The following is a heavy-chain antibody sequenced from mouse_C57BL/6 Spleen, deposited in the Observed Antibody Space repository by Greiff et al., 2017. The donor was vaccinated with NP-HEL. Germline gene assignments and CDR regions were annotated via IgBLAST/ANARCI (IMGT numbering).Heavy chain of an antibody. CDR3: ARDYGSSYPAWFAY. D-gene: IGHD1-1*01. CDR1: GFNIKDYY. CDR2: IDPEDGET. Sequence: DVKLQESGAELVKPGASVKLSCTASGFNIKDYYMHWVKQRTEQGLEWIGRIDPEDGETKYAPKFQGKATITADTSSNTAYLQLSSLTSEDTAVYYCARDYGSSYPAWFAYWGQGTLVTVSA. J-gene: IGHJ3*01. V-gene: IGHV14-2*01.